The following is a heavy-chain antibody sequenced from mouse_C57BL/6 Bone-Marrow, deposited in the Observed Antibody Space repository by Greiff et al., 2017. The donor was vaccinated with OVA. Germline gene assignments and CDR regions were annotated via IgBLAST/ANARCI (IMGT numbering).Heavy chain of an antibody. CDR3: TAGTGY. CDR2: IRLKSDNYAT. V-gene: IGHV6-3*01. Sequence: DVQLQESGGGLVQPGGSMKLSCVASGFTFSNYWMNWVRQSPEKGLEWVAQIRLKSDNYATHYAESVKGRFTISRDDSKSSVYLQMNNLRAEDTGIYYCTAGTGYWGQGTTLTVSS. CDR1: GFTFSNYW. J-gene: IGHJ2*01. D-gene: IGHD3-3*01.